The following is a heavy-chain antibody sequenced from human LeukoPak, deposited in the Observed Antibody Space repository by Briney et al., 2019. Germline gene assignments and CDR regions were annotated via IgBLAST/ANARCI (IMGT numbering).Heavy chain of an antibody. CDR1: GFTFSSYS. D-gene: IGHD3-9*01. CDR3: ARDKDYDILTGYDSGIDY. V-gene: IGHV3-21*01. J-gene: IGHJ4*02. Sequence: GGSLRLSCAASGFTFSSYSMNWVRQAPEKGLDWVSSISSSSSYIYYADSVKGRFTISRDNAKNSLYLQMNSLRAEDTAVYYCARDKDYDILTGYDSGIDYWGQGTLVTVSS. CDR2: ISSSSSYI.